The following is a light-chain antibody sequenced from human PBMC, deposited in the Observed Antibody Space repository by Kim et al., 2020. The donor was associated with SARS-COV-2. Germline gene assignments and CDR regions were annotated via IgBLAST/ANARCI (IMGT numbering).Light chain of an antibody. CDR1: QSVSNS. CDR3: QQRTNWHELT. V-gene: IGKV3-11*01. CDR2: DAS. Sequence: EIVLTQSPATLSLSPGERATLSCRASQSVSNSLAWYQQKPGQAPRLLIYDASNRATDIPARFSGSGSGTDFTLTISSLEPEDFAIYYCQQRTNWHELTFGGGTKLEI. J-gene: IGKJ4*01.